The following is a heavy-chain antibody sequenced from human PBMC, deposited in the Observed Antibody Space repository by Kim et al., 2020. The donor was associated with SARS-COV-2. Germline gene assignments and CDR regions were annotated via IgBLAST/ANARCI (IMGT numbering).Heavy chain of an antibody. V-gene: IGHV4-34*01. J-gene: IGHJ6*03. CDR1: GGSFSGYY. CDR2: INHSGST. CDR3: ARGPIAPRNYYYMDV. Sequence: SETLSLTCAVYGGSFSGYYWSWIRQPPGKGLEWIGEINHSGSTNYNPSLKSRVTISVDTSKNQFSLKLSSVTAADTAVYYCARGPIAPRNYYYMDVWGKGTTVTVSS. D-gene: IGHD6-13*01.